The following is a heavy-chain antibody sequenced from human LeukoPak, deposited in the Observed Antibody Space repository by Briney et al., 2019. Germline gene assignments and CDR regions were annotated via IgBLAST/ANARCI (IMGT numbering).Heavy chain of an antibody. Sequence: PSETLSLTCTVSGGSISSGGYYWSWIRQHPGKGLEWIGYIYYSGSTYYNPSLKSRVTISVDTSKNQFSLKLSSVTAADTAVYYCARAPYDSSGYYYFDFWGQGTLATVSS. J-gene: IGHJ4*02. D-gene: IGHD3-22*01. V-gene: IGHV4-31*03. CDR3: ARAPYDSSGYYYFDF. CDR2: IYYSGST. CDR1: GGSISSGGYY.